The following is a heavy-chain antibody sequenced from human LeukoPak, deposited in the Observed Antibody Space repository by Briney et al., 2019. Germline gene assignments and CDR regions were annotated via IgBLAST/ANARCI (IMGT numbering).Heavy chain of an antibody. CDR3: ARGQLVDY. CDR1: GFTFRNFW. V-gene: IGHV3-48*04. Sequence: PGGSLRLSCGASGFTFRNFWMNWVRQAPGKGLEWVSYISSSSSTIYYADSVKGRFTISRDNAKNSLYLQMNSLRAEDTAVYYCARGQLVDYWGQGTLVTVSS. J-gene: IGHJ4*02. CDR2: ISSSSSTI. D-gene: IGHD6-13*01.